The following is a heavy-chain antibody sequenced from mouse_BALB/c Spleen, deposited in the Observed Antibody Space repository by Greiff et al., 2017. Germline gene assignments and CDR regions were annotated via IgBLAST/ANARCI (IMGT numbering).Heavy chain of an antibody. D-gene: IGHD2-1*01. CDR2: IWGDGST. Sequence: VKLMESGPGLVAPSQSLSITCTVSGFSLTGYGVNWVRQPPGKGLEWLGMIWGDGSTDYNSALKSRLSISKDNSKSQVFLKMNSLQTDDTARYYCAREYGNPYYYAMDYWGQGTSVTVSS. CDR1: GFSLTGYG. V-gene: IGHV2-6-7*01. CDR3: AREYGNPYYYAMDY. J-gene: IGHJ4*01.